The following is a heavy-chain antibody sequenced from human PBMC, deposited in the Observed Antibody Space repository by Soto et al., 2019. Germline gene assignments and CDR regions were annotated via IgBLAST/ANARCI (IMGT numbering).Heavy chain of an antibody. D-gene: IGHD3-3*01. J-gene: IGHJ6*03. CDR3: ARDGWDLEWLLRVYSYMDV. Sequence: EVQLVESGGGLVQPGGSLRLSCAVSGFAFSSYWMHWFHQTPGKGLVWVSRINSDGTSTAYADSVKGRFTISRDNAKDNLYLEMNSLRAEDTAVYYCARDGWDLEWLLRVYSYMDVWGKGTTVTVSS. CDR2: INSDGTST. V-gene: IGHV3-74*01. CDR1: GFAFSSYW.